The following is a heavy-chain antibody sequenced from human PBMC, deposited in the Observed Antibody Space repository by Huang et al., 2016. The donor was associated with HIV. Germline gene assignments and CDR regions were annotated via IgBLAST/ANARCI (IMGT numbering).Heavy chain of an antibody. Sequence: QVQIQQWGAGLLKPSETLSLTCAVYGGSFSGCYWSWVRQSPGKGLEWIGEINHSGSTNYNPSLKSRLTISVDTSKNQFSLKLSSVTAADTAVYYCARERMMSWLDDHDAFDIWGQGTMVTVSS. CDR1: GGSFSGCY. J-gene: IGHJ3*02. CDR2: INHSGST. D-gene: IGHD1-1*01. CDR3: ARERMMSWLDDHDAFDI. V-gene: IGHV4-34*01.